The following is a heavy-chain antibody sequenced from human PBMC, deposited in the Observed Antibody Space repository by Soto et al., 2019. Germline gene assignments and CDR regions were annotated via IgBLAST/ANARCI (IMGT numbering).Heavy chain of an antibody. CDR3: TTETTVTRAFDY. CDR2: IKSKTDGGTT. Sequence: GGSLRLSCAASGFTFSNAWMSWFRQAPGKGLEWVGRIKSKTDGGTTDYAAPVKGRFTISRDDSKNTLYLQMNSLKTEDTAVYYCTTETTVTRAFDYWGQGTLVTVSS. J-gene: IGHJ4*02. D-gene: IGHD4-17*01. V-gene: IGHV3-15*01. CDR1: GFTFSNAW.